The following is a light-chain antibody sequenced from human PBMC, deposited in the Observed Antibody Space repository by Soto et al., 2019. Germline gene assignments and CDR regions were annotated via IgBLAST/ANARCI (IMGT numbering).Light chain of an antibody. Sequence: DLQMTQSPSSQSASVGDRVTITCRASQSINSYLNWYQQKPGKAPKLLIYAASILQSGVPSRFSGSRSETAFTLTITSLHPADFEAYYCQQSFSTPRTCGQGTRVDI. V-gene: IGKV1-39*01. J-gene: IGKJ1*01. CDR3: QQSFSTPRT. CDR1: QSINSY. CDR2: AAS.